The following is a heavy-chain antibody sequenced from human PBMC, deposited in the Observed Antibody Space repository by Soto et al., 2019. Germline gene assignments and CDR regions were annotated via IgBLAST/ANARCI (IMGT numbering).Heavy chain of an antibody. V-gene: IGHV1-69*02. D-gene: IGHD3-22*01. J-gene: IGHJ4*02. Sequence: QVQLVQSGAEVKKPGSSVKVSCKASGGTFSSYTISWVRQAPGQGLEWMGRIIPILGIANYAQKFQGRVTITADKSTSTDYMELSSLRSEDTAVYYCARGASYYYDSSGYYDYWGQGTLVTVSS. CDR3: ARGASYYYDSSGYYDY. CDR2: IIPILGIA. CDR1: GGTFSSYT.